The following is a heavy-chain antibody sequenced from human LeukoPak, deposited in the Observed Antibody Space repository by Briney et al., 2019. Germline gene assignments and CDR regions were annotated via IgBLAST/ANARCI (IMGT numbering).Heavy chain of an antibody. CDR1: GVSVSSPNSY. CDR2: VYYIGTT. D-gene: IGHD6-6*01. Sequence: SETLSLTCIVSGVSVSSPNSYWSWLRQPPGKGLEWIGNVYYIGTTSYNSSLKSRVTISVDTSKNQFSLEVTSVTAADTAVYYCARNTSSSPWFDPWDQGTLVTVSS. V-gene: IGHV4-61*01. J-gene: IGHJ5*02. CDR3: ARNTSSSPWFDP.